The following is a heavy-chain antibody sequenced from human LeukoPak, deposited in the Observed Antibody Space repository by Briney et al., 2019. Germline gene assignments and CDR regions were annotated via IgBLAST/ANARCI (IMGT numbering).Heavy chain of an antibody. V-gene: IGHV4-4*07. D-gene: IGHD1-26*01. Sequence: TPSETLSLTCTVSGGSISSYYWSWIRQPAGKGLEWIGRIYTSGSTNYNPSLKSRVTMSVDTSKNQFSLKLSSVTAADTAVYYCARELAPGDQSGSLPWDWGQGTLVTVSS. CDR2: IYTSGST. CDR1: GGSISSYY. J-gene: IGHJ1*01. CDR3: ARELAPGDQSGSLPWD.